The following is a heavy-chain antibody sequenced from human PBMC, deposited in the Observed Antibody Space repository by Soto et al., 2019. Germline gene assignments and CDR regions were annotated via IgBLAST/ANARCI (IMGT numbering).Heavy chain of an antibody. CDR2: ISGSAGST. D-gene: IGHD3-16*01. Sequence: EVQVLESGGGLVQPGGSLRLSCAASGFAFSIFAMSWVRQAPGKGLEWVSGISGSAGSTYYANSVKGRFTISRDTSKNTLYLQMNSLRAEVTAVYYCAKSLGGYYYYGMDVWGQGTTVTVSS. V-gene: IGHV3-23*01. J-gene: IGHJ6*02. CDR3: AKSLGGYYYYGMDV. CDR1: GFAFSIFA.